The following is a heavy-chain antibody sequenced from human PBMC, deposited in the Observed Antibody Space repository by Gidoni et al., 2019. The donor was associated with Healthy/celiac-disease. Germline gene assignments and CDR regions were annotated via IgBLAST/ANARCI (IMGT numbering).Heavy chain of an antibody. J-gene: IGHJ4*02. V-gene: IGHV1-2*02. CDR1: GYTLTGYY. Sequence: QVQLVQSGAAVKKPGASVKVSCKASGYTLTGYYMHWVRQAPGQGLEWMGWINPNSGGTNYAQKFQGRVTMTRDTSISTAYMELSRLRSDDTAVYYCARDGEYSGYGGRYPLDYWGQGTLVTVSS. CDR3: ARDGEYSGYGGRYPLDY. CDR2: INPNSGGT. D-gene: IGHD5-12*01.